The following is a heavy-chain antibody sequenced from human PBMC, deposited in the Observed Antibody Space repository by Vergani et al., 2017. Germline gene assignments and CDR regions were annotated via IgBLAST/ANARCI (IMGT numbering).Heavy chain of an antibody. D-gene: IGHD3-10*01. V-gene: IGHV4-38-2*02. CDR3: GVIMVRSPRPDNWFDS. J-gene: IGHJ5*01. CDR1: GDSISRGFY. Sequence: QIQLQESGPGLVKPSETLSLTCSVSGDSISRGFYWAWVRHTPEKGLEWIGGMFHTGEASNSPSLQSRVAFSMDTTKNQFSLQLTSVTAPDTAVYFCGVIMVRSPRPDNWFDSCGRGTLVTVSS. CDR2: MFHTGEA.